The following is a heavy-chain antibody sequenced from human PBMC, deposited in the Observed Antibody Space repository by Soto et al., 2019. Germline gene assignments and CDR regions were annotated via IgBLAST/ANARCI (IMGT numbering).Heavy chain of an antibody. Sequence: PSDTLSLTFTFSGSPISISGYYWTWIRQHPGKGLEWIGYIYYSGSTYYNPSLKSRVTISVDTSTNQISLKLISVTATDTAVNYCARGGVAAAAPPVYWGQGTLVTV. CDR3: ARGGVAAAAPPVY. D-gene: IGHD6-13*01. CDR1: GSPISISGYY. J-gene: IGHJ4*02. CDR2: IYYSGST. V-gene: IGHV4-31*03.